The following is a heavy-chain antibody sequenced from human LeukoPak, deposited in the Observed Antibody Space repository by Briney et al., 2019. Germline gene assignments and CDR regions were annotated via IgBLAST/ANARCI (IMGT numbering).Heavy chain of an antibody. D-gene: IGHD3-22*01. CDR2: IHPNTGGT. CDR1: GYTLTGHY. V-gene: IGHV1-2*02. CDR3: ASEYKYDSSGANAFDI. J-gene: IGHJ3*02. Sequence: GASVKVSCKASGYTLTGHYIHWVRQAPGQGLEWMGWIHPNTGGTKYAQKFQGRVTMTRDTSSSTAYMELSSLRSADTAVYYCASEYKYDSSGANAFDIWGQGTMVTVSS.